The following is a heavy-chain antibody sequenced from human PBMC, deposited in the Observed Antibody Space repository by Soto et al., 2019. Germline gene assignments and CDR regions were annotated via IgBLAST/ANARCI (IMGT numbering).Heavy chain of an antibody. CDR3: ARAKSGLLWFGELPPKRGPWFDP. J-gene: IGHJ5*02. D-gene: IGHD3-10*01. CDR2: IYYSGST. Sequence: SETLSLTCTVSGGSISSGDYYWSWIRQPPGKGLEWIGYIYYSGSTYHNPSLKSRVTISVDTSKNQFSLKLSSVTAADTAVYYCARAKSGLLWFGELPPKRGPWFDPWGQGTLVTVSS. CDR1: GGSISSGDYY. V-gene: IGHV4-30-4*01.